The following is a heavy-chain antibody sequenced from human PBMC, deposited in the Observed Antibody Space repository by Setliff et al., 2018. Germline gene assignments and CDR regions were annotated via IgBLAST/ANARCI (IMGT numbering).Heavy chain of an antibody. J-gene: IGHJ4*02. CDR1: GYALTSYA. CDR3: ARDDGGWNVF. Sequence: ASVKVSCKAAGYALTSYALNWVRQAPGQRLEWMGWIHGGNGKTQYSQNFQGRVSLTTDTSANTGYMELRTLKSEDTAVYYCARDDGGWNVFWGQGTVVTVSS. V-gene: IGHV1-3*01. D-gene: IGHD1-1*01. CDR2: IHGGNGKT.